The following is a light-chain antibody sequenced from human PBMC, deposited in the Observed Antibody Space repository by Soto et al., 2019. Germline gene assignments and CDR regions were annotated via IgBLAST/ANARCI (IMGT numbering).Light chain of an antibody. V-gene: IGKV1-5*01. J-gene: IGKJ2*01. CDR2: DAS. CDR3: QQYDTYSRT. Sequence: DLQMTQSPSTLSASVGDTVTITCRASQNINQWLAWYQQKPGKAPKLLISDASSLQSGVPSRFSGSRSGTEFTLTISSLRADAFATYYCQQYDTYSRTFGQGTKLEIK. CDR1: QNINQW.